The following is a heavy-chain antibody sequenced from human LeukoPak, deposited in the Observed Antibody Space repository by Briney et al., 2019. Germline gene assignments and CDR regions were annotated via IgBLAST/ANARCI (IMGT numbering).Heavy chain of an antibody. J-gene: IGHJ4*02. Sequence: SETLFLTCTVSGGSISSYYWSWIRQPPGKGLEWIGYIYYSGSTNYNPSLKSRVTISVDTSKNQFSLKLSSVTAADTAVYYCARANYDFWSGQPDVFDYWGQGTLVTVSS. CDR3: ARANYDFWSGQPDVFDY. CDR1: GGSISSYY. D-gene: IGHD3-3*01. CDR2: IYYSGST. V-gene: IGHV4-59*01.